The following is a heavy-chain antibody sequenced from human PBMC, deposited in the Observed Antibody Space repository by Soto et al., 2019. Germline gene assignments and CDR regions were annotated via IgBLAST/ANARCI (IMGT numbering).Heavy chain of an antibody. CDR3: ARYSSNWFQTEAMDV. J-gene: IGHJ6*02. D-gene: IGHD6-13*01. CDR1: GGPVSSGSYY. Sequence: PSELLSLTCTVSGGPVSSGSYYWSGLGQPPGEGLEWTGYLYYSGCTNYKPSITSRVTIPVDTSKKQFSLKVTSVAAAETAVYYCARYSSNWFQTEAMDVWGQGATLTVSS. V-gene: IGHV4-61*01. CDR2: LYYSGCT.